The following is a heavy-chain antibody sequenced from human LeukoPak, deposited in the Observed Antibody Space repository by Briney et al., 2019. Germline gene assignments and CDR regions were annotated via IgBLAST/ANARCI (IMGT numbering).Heavy chain of an antibody. CDR1: GGSISGSIYY. CDR3: QAYYGSGSYSDY. V-gene: IGHV4-39*01. J-gene: IGHJ4*02. D-gene: IGHD3-10*01. CDR2: IYYSGST. Sequence: SETLSLTYTVSGGSISGSIYYWGWIRQPPGKGLEWIGSIYYSGSTYYNPSLKSRVTISVDTPKNQFSLKLSSVTAADTAVYYCQAYYGSGSYSDYWGQGTLVTVSS.